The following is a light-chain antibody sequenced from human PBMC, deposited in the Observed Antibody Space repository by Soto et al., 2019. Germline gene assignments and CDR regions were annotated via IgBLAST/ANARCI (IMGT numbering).Light chain of an antibody. Sequence: DIQMTQSPSTLSASVGDRVTITCRASRSAGEWLAWYQQKPGKAPTLLIYEVSNLQSGVPSRFSGSGSETEFSLTIDSLQPDDFATYYCQQFNSHPYTFGPGTKVDIK. J-gene: IGKJ2*01. CDR1: RSAGEW. CDR3: QQFNSHPYT. CDR2: EVS. V-gene: IGKV1-5*03.